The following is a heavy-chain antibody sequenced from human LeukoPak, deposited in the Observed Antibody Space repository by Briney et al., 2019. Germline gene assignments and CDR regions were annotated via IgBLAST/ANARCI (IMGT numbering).Heavy chain of an antibody. Sequence: ASVKVSCKASGYTFTSYDINWVRQATGQGLEWMGWMNPNSGNTGYAQKFQGRVTITRNTSISTAYMELSSLRSEDTAVYYCARSVGATTRAHFDYWGQGTLVTVSS. CDR1: GYTFTSYD. V-gene: IGHV1-8*03. CDR3: ARSVGATTRAHFDY. CDR2: MNPNSGNT. D-gene: IGHD1-26*01. J-gene: IGHJ4*02.